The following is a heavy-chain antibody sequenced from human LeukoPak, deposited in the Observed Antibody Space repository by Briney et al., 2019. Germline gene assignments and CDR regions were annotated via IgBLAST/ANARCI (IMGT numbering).Heavy chain of an antibody. D-gene: IGHD6-13*01. CDR1: GFTFSSYA. Sequence: PGGSLRLSCAASGFTFSSYAMHWVRQAPGKGPEWVAVISYDGSNKYYADSVKGRFTISRDNSKNTLYLQMNSLRAEDTAVYYCAKDDQVAAAGSLGYYYGMDVWGQGTTVTVSS. V-gene: IGHV3-30*04. J-gene: IGHJ6*02. CDR3: AKDDQVAAAGSLGYYYGMDV. CDR2: ISYDGSNK.